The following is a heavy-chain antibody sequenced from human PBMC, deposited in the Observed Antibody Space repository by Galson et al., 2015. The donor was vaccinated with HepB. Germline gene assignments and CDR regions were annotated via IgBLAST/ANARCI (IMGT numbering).Heavy chain of an antibody. D-gene: IGHD5-18*01. CDR1: GFTFSIAS. Sequence: SLRLSCAASGFTFSIASMTWVRQAPGKGLEWVGHIISKTDGGATDYVAPVKGRFTISRDDSKNTLYLQMNSLRTEDTAVYYCATLRGYTYASIFDYWGHGTRVTVSS. J-gene: IGHJ4*01. CDR2: IISKTDGGAT. CDR3: ATLRGYTYASIFDY. V-gene: IGHV3-15*01.